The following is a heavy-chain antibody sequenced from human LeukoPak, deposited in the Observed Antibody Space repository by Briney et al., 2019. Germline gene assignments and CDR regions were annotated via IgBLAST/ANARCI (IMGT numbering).Heavy chain of an antibody. CDR3: ARVEYSGNGNLY. CDR1: GLTFINYW. CDR2: INRDGSGK. J-gene: IGHJ4*02. D-gene: IGHD1-26*01. Sequence: GGSLRLSCAGSGLTFINYWMTWVRQVLGTRLEWVANINRDGSGKYYLPSVRGRFTISKDDAKDSLYLQMDSLRPEDTAIYYCARVEYSGNGNLYWGQGTLVTVSS. V-gene: IGHV3-7*03.